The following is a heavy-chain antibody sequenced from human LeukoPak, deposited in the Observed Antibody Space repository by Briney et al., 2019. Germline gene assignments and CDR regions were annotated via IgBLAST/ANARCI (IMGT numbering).Heavy chain of an antibody. Sequence: PSETLSLTCTVSGGSISSGGYSWSWIRQPPGKGLEWIGYIYYSGSTYYNPSLKSRVTISVDTSKNQFSLKLSSVTAADTAVYYCARGISGGGLPNAFDIWGQGTMVTVSS. D-gene: IGHD2-15*01. CDR1: GGSISSGGYS. J-gene: IGHJ3*02. CDR3: ARGISGGGLPNAFDI. CDR2: IYYSGST. V-gene: IGHV4-30-4*07.